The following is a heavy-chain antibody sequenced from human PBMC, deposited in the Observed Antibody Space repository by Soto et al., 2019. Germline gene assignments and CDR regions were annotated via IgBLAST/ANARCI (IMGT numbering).Heavy chain of an antibody. V-gene: IGHV1-18*01. CDR1: GYTFTRYA. CDR2: ISAYNGNT. Sequence: QVQLVQSGAEVKKPGASVKVSCNTCGYTFTRYAISWVRQAPGPGLERLGWISAYNGNTHYAQKLQGRVTMTTDTSTSTAYMELRSLRSDDTAVYSCARDLAAAGPFDYWGQGTLVTVSS. D-gene: IGHD6-13*01. CDR3: ARDLAAAGPFDY. J-gene: IGHJ4*02.